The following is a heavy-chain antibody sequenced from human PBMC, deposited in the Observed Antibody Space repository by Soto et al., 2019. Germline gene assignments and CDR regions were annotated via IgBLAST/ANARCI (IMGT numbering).Heavy chain of an antibody. V-gene: IGHV4-34*01. J-gene: IGHJ4*02. Sequence: SETLSLTCAVYGGSFSGYYWSWIRQPPGKGLEWIGEINHSGSTNYNPSLKSRVTISVDTSKNQFSLKVSGVSAADTAVYYCATSQKGYNWNYFDHWGQGALVTVSS. CDR2: INHSGST. CDR1: GGSFSGYY. CDR3: ATSQKGYNWNYFDH. D-gene: IGHD1-20*01.